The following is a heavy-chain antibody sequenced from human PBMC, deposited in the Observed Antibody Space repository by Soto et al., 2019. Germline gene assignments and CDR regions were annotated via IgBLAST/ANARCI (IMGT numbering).Heavy chain of an antibody. J-gene: IGHJ4*02. Sequence: PGESLKISCKGSGYSFTSYWIGWVRQMPGKGLEWMGIIYPGDSDTRYSPSFQGQVTISADKSISTAYLQWSSLKASDTAMYYCARASYSSGYSPRAPFGYWGQGTLVTVSS. D-gene: IGHD3-22*01. CDR1: GYSFTSYW. CDR2: IYPGDSDT. CDR3: ARASYSSGYSPRAPFGY. V-gene: IGHV5-51*01.